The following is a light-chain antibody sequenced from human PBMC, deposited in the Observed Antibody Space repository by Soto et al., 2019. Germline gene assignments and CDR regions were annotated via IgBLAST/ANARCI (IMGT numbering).Light chain of an antibody. J-gene: IGKJ2*01. CDR1: QSVSSN. CDR2: GAS. CDR3: QQYNNWYT. Sequence: VMTQSPATLSVSPGERATLSYRASQSVSSNLAWYQQKPGQAPRLLIYGASTRATGIPARFSGSGSGTEFTLTISSLQSEDFAVYYCQQYNNWYTFGQGTKLEIK. V-gene: IGKV3-15*01.